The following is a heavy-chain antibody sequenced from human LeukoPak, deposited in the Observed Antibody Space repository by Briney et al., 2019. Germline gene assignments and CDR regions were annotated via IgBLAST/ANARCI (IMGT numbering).Heavy chain of an antibody. CDR2: ITTSSSYI. J-gene: IGHJ4*02. CDR3: ARPYNWNYAGYFDY. D-gene: IGHD1-7*01. V-gene: IGHV3-21*01. Sequence: GGSLRLSCAASGFSFSSYSMNWVRQAPGKGLEWVSSITTSSSYIYYADSVEGRFTISRDNAKNSLYLQMNSLRAEDTAVYYCARPYNWNYAGYFDYWGQGTLVTVSS. CDR1: GFSFSSYS.